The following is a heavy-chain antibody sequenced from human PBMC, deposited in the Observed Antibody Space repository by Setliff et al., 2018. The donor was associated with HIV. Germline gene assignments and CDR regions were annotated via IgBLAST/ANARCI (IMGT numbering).Heavy chain of an antibody. D-gene: IGHD4-17*01. CDR1: GGSINSYY. J-gene: IGHJ6*03. CDR3: ARGALGPTVTSYYYYYMDV. Sequence: SETLSLTCTVSGGSINSYYWNWIRQPPGKGLEWIGYIYYSGSTYYNPSLKSRLTISLDTSKNQFSLKLSSVTAADTAVYYCARGALGPTVTSYYYYYMDVWGKGTTVTVSS. V-gene: IGHV4-59*01. CDR2: IYYSGST.